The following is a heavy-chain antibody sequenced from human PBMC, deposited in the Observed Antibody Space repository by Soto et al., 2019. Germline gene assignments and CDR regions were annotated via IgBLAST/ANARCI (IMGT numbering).Heavy chain of an antibody. J-gene: IGHJ3*02. V-gene: IGHV3-7*03. D-gene: IGHD2-8*01. Sequence: GGSLRLSCAASGFTFSSYWMSWVRQAPGKGLEWVANIKQDGSEKYYVDSVKGRFTISRDNAKNSLYLQMNSLRAEDTVVYYCARGYCTNGVCYDAFDIWGQGTMVTVS. CDR3: ARGYCTNGVCYDAFDI. CDR2: IKQDGSEK. CDR1: GFTFSSYW.